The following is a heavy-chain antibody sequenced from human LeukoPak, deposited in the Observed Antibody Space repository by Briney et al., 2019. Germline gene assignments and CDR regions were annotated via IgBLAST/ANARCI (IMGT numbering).Heavy chain of an antibody. CDR3: AREHFDWLLHHASGWFDP. V-gene: IGHV3-23*01. J-gene: IGHJ5*02. D-gene: IGHD3-9*01. CDR1: GFTFSSHG. Sequence: PGGSLRLSCAASGFTFSSHGMNWVRQAPGKGLEWVSGISPSGGITYYTDSVKGRFTISRDNSKNTLYLQMNSLRAEDTAVYYCAREHFDWLLHHASGWFDPWGQGTLVTVSS. CDR2: ISPSGGIT.